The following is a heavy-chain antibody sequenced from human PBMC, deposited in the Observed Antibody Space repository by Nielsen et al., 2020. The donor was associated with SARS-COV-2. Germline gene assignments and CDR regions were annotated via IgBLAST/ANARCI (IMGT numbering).Heavy chain of an antibody. D-gene: IGHD6-13*01. CDR2: IYYRGST. V-gene: IGHV4-59*01. Sequence: SETLSLTCTVSGGSISSYYWSWIRQPPGKGLEWIGYIYYRGSTNYNPSLKSRVTISVDTSKNQFSLKLSSVTAADTAVYYCAREGGYSSTWGQGTLVTVSS. CDR1: GGSISSYY. J-gene: IGHJ5*02. CDR3: AREGGYSST.